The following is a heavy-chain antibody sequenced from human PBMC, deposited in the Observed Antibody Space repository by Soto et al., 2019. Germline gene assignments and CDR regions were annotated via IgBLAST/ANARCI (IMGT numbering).Heavy chain of an antibody. CDR3: TRGLDRAKLGY. J-gene: IGHJ4*02. CDR1: DGSIDSGSYY. V-gene: IGHV4-31*03. CDR2: IHYSGSI. Sequence: QVQLQESGPGLVKPSQTLSLTCTVSDGSIDSGSYYRSWVRQYPGKGLEWIGSIHYSGSICYSPSLRSRLTMSADTSKNQFSLKLSSVTVADTAVYYCTRGLDRAKLGYWGQGIQVIVSS. D-gene: IGHD1-26*01.